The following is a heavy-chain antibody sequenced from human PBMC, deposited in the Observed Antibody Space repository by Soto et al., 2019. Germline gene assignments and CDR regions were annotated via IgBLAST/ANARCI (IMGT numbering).Heavy chain of an antibody. CDR1: GLTLSDHY. D-gene: IGHD3-22*01. Sequence: EVQLVESGGGLVQPGGSLRLSCAGSGLTLSDHYIDWVRQAPGKGLEWVGRSRDRAQGYSIAYAASVKGRFTTSRDESKNGVNLQMNSLQAEDTAAYYCGRATYSSDSSGYTCCLDFWGQGSLVTVSS. V-gene: IGHV3-72*01. CDR2: SRDRAQGYSI. J-gene: IGHJ4*02. CDR3: GRATYSSDSSGYTCCLDF.